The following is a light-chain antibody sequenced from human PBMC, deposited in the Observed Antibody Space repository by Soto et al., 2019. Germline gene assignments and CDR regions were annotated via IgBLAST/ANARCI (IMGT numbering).Light chain of an antibody. CDR3: QQYESLPPR. Sequence: DIQMTQSPSSLSASVGDRVTITCRASQSISSYLNWYQQKPGKAPKLLIYDASNLEAGVPSRFSGSGSGTDFTFSITSLQPEDVATYYCQQYESLPPRFGPGTTVEIK. CDR2: DAS. J-gene: IGKJ3*01. CDR1: QSISSY. V-gene: IGKV1-33*01.